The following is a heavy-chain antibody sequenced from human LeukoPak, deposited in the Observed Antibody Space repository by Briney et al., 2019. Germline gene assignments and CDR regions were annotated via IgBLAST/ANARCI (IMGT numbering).Heavy chain of an antibody. CDR3: ARVLYDSSGYSHFDY. D-gene: IGHD3-22*01. Sequence: PSETLSLTCTVSGGSIRSSYYYWGWIRQPPGEGLEWIGSIYDSGSTYYNPSLKSRVTISVDTSKNQFSLKLNSVTAADTAVYYCARVLYDSSGYSHFDYWGQGTLVTVSS. V-gene: IGHV4-39*01. CDR2: IYDSGST. CDR1: GGSIRSSYYY. J-gene: IGHJ4*02.